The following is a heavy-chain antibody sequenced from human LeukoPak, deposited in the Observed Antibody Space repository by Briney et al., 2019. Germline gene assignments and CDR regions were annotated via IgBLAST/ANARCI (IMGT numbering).Heavy chain of an antibody. Sequence: PGGSLRLSCAASGFTFSSYSMNWVRQAPGKGLEWVSSISGSSSYIYYADSVKGRFTTSRDNAKNSLYLQMNSLRAEDTAVYYCAHSASLDYWGQGTLVTVSS. V-gene: IGHV3-21*01. CDR1: GFTFSSYS. J-gene: IGHJ4*02. D-gene: IGHD2-15*01. CDR3: AHSASLDY. CDR2: ISGSSSYI.